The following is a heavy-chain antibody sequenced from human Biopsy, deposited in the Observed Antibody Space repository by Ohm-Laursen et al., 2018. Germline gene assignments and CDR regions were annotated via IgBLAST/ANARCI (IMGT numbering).Heavy chain of an antibody. Sequence: GASVKVSCKASGAIFSNYAITWVRQAPGQGLEWMGGIIPLFGAPNYAQKFQGRLTITADESKSTTYMELSSLRSEDTAVYYCARLAQIYGDSPFDPWGQGTLVTVSP. CDR3: ARLAQIYGDSPFDP. CDR2: IIPLFGAP. CDR1: GAIFSNYA. D-gene: IGHD4-17*01. V-gene: IGHV1-69*13. J-gene: IGHJ5*02.